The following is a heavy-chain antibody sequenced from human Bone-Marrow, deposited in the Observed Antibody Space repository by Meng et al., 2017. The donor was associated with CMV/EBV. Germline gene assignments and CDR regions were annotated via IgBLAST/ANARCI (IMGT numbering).Heavy chain of an antibody. V-gene: IGHV3-21*01. CDR2: ISSSSSYI. CDR1: FTFSSYS. J-gene: IGHJ4*02. D-gene: IGHD3-22*01. Sequence: FTFSSYSMIWVRQAPGKGLEWVSSISSSSSYIYYADSVKGRFTISRDNAKNSLYLQMNSLRAEDTAVYYCARVDDSSGYYRHYFDYWGQGTLVTVSS. CDR3: ARVDDSSGYYRHYFDY.